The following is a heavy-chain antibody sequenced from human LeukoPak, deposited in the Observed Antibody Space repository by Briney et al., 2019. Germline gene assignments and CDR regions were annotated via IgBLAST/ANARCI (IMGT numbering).Heavy chain of an antibody. V-gene: IGHV3-23*01. Sequence: GGSLRLSCAASGFTFSYAMSWVRQAPGKGLEWVSAISGSGGSTYYADSVKGRFIISRDNSKNSLYLQMNSLRAEDTAVYYCARDYTGGWNDYWGQGTLVTVSS. CDR2: ISGSGGST. J-gene: IGHJ4*02. D-gene: IGHD7-27*01. CDR1: GFTFSYA. CDR3: ARDYTGGWNDY.